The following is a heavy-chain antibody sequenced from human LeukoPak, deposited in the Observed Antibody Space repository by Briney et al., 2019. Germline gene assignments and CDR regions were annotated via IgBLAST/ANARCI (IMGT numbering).Heavy chain of an antibody. D-gene: IGHD1-14*01. Sequence: GGILRLSCAASGFTFSSYGMSWVRQAPGKGLEWVSAISGSGGSTYYADSVKGRFSISRDNAENTLYLQMNSLRADDTAVYYCAKATGYLLWGQGTLVTVSS. CDR2: ISGSGGST. CDR1: GFTFSSYG. V-gene: IGHV3-23*01. CDR3: AKATGYLL. J-gene: IGHJ4*02.